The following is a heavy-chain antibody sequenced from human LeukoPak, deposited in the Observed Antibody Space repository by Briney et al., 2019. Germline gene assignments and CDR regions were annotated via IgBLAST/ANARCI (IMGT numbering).Heavy chain of an antibody. J-gene: IGHJ4*02. V-gene: IGHV4-39*07. CDR3: ARDRYGDGYIPFDY. CDR1: GGSISSSSHY. D-gene: IGHD5-24*01. Sequence: PSETLSLTCTVSGGSISSSSHYWGWIRQPPGKGLEWIGSIYYSGSTNYNPSLKSRVTISVDTSKNQFSLKLSSVTAADTAVYYCARDRYGDGYIPFDYWGQGTLVTVSS. CDR2: IYYSGST.